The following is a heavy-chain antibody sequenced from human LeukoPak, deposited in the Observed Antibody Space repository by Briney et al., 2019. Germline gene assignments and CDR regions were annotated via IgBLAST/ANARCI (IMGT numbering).Heavy chain of an antibody. Sequence: ASVKVSCKASGYTFTGYYMHWVRQAPGQGLEWMGWINPNSGGTNYAQKFQGRVTMTRDTSISTAYMELSRLRSDDTAVYYCARDRYDILTGYFSYYYYYGMDVWGQGTTVTVSS. J-gene: IGHJ6*02. V-gene: IGHV1-2*02. CDR3: ARDRYDILTGYFSYYYYYGMDV. CDR2: INPNSGGT. D-gene: IGHD3-9*01. CDR1: GYTFTGYY.